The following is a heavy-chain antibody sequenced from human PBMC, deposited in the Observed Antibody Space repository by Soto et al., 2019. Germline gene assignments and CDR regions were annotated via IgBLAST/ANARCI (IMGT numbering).Heavy chain of an antibody. D-gene: IGHD2-15*01. J-gene: IGHJ4*02. CDR1: GYTFTSYY. CDR3: ARALRYCSGGSCLQYYFDY. Sequence: ASVKVSCKASGYTFTSYYMHWVRQAPGQGLEWMGIITPSGGSTSYAQKFQGRVTMTRDTSTSTVYMELSSLRSEDTAVYYCARALRYCSGGSCLQYYFDYWGQGTLVTVSS. V-gene: IGHV1-46*03. CDR2: ITPSGGST.